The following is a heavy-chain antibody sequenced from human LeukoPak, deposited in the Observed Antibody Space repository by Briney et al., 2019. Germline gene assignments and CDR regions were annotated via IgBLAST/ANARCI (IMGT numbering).Heavy chain of an antibody. CDR1: GGSISSSSYY. CDR2: IYYSGST. D-gene: IGHD3-22*01. J-gene: IGHJ4*02. V-gene: IGHV4-39*01. CDR3: ARQSRWGRITMIVVVFDY. Sequence: SETLSLTCTVSGGSISSSSYYWGWIRQPPGKGLEWIGSIYYSGSTYYNPPLKSRVTISVDTSKNQFSLKLSSVTAADTAVYYCARQSRWGRITMIVVVFDYWGQGTLVTVSS.